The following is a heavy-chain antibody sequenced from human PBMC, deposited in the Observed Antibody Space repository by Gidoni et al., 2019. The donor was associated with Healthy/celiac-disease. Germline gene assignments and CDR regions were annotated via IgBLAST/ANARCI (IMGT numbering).Heavy chain of an antibody. CDR3: ARGYCSGGSCYEYYYGMDV. CDR1: GGTFSSYA. CDR2: IIPIFGTA. J-gene: IGHJ6*02. V-gene: IGHV1-69*01. D-gene: IGHD2-15*01. Sequence: QVQLVQSGAEVKKPGSSVKVSCKASGGTFSSYANSWVGQAPGQGLEWMGGIIPIFGTANYAQKFQGRVTITADESTSTAYMELSSLRSEDTAVYYCARGYCSGGSCYEYYYGMDVWGQGTTVTVSS.